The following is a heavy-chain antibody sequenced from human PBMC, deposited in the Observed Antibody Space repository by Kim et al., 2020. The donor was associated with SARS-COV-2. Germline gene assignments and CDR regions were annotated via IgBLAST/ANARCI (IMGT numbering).Heavy chain of an antibody. CDR2: ISYDGSNK. CDR3: AKGYSSSSYFDY. V-gene: IGHV3-30*04. CDR1: GFTFSSYA. D-gene: IGHD6-6*01. Sequence: GGSLRLSCAASGFTFSSYAMHWVRQAPGKGLEWVAVISYDGSNKYYADSVKGRFTISRDNSKNTLYLQMNSLRAEDTAVYYCAKGYSSSSYFDYWGQGTLVTVSS. J-gene: IGHJ4*02.